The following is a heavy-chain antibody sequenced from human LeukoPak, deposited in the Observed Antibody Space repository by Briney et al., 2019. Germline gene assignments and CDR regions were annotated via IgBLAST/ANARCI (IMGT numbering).Heavy chain of an antibody. V-gene: IGHV4-30-4*07. D-gene: IGHD4-17*01. CDR2: IYYSGNT. J-gene: IGHJ3*02. CDR3: ARGDYGDYHDAFDI. Sequence: SETLSLTCAVSGGSISSGVYSWSWIRQPPGKGLEWIGYIYYSGNTYYYPSLRSRVSISVDTSKNQLSLKLNSVTAADTAVYFCARGDYGDYHDAFDIWGQGTMVTVSS. CDR1: GGSISSGVYS.